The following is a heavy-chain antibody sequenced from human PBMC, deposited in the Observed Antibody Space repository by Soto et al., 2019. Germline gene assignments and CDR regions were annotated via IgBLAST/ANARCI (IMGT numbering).Heavy chain of an antibody. CDR3: TIGSWSGEVFDI. D-gene: IGHD2-21*01. Sequence: QVQLVQSGAEVKKPGYAVKVSCKDSGGTFSTYSMFWVRQAPGQGLEWMGRIIPMLGIANYAQKVQGRVTIPADKSTGTAYMELSSLRSEDTALYYCTIGSWSGEVFDIWGQGTMVTVSS. CDR2: IIPMLGIA. J-gene: IGHJ3*02. V-gene: IGHV1-69*02. CDR1: GGTFSTYS.